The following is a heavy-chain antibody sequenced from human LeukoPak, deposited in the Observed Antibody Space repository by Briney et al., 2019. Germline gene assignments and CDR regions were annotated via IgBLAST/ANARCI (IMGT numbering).Heavy chain of an antibody. CDR2: ISSSSSYI. D-gene: IGHD5-24*01. Sequence: PGGCLRLSCAASGFTFSSYSMNGVRQAPGKGLEWGSFISSSSSYIYNADSLKGRFTISRDNAKNSLYLQMNSLRAEDTAVYYCARDLWRQSHNYMDVWGKGTTVTVSS. CDR3: ARDLWRQSHNYMDV. CDR1: GFTFSSYS. V-gene: IGHV3-21*01. J-gene: IGHJ6*03.